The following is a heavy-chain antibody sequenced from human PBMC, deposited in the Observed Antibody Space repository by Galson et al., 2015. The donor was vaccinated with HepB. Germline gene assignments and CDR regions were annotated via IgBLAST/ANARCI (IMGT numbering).Heavy chain of an antibody. CDR1: GGSISSGGYY. CDR2: IYYSGST. CDR3: ARDSSGYYYFDY. J-gene: IGHJ4*02. V-gene: IGHV4-31*03. D-gene: IGHD3-22*01. Sequence: TLSLTCTVSGGSISSGGYYWSWIRQHPGKGLEWIGYIYYSGSTYCNPSLKSRVTISVDTSKNQFSLKLSSVTAADTAVHYCARDSSGYYYFDYWGQGTLVTVSS.